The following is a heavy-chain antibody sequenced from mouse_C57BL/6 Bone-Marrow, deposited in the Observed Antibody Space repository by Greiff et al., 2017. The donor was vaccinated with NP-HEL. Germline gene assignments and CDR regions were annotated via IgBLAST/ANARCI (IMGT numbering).Heavy chain of an antibody. V-gene: IGHV1-69*01. D-gene: IGHD1-1*01. CDR3: ARNLPYYYGSSSFAY. CDR1: GYTFTSYW. Sequence: VQLQQPGAELVMPGASVKLSCKASGYTFTSYWMHWVKQRPGQGLEWIGEIDPSDSYTNYNQKFKGKSTLTVDKSSSTAYMQLSSLTSEDSAVYYCARNLPYYYGSSSFAYWGQGTLVTVSA. CDR2: IDPSDSYT. J-gene: IGHJ3*01.